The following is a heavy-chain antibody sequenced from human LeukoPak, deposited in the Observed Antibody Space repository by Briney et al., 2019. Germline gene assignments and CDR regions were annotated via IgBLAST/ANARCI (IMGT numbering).Heavy chain of an antibody. D-gene: IGHD4-17*01. V-gene: IGHV3-74*01. CDR3: VRQAVYGVSGIAY. CDR2: INPDGSSS. CDR1: GFTFSDYW. Sequence: PGGSLRLSCAASGFTFSDYWMHWVRQAPRKGLEWVSRINPDGSSSNYADSVKGRFTMSRDNAKNTVYLQMDSLRAEDTAVFHCVRQAVYGVSGIAYWGRGILVTVSS. J-gene: IGHJ4*02.